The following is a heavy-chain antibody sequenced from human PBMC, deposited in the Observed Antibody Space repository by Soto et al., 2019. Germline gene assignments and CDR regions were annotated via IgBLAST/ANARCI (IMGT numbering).Heavy chain of an antibody. CDR1: GGSFSGYY. J-gene: IGHJ4*02. D-gene: IGHD3-3*01. V-gene: IGHV4-34*01. Sequence: PSETLSLTCAVYGGSFSGYYWSWIRQPPGKGLEWIGEINHSGSTNYNPSLKSRVTISVDTSKNQFSLKLSSVTAADTAVYYCARVGSYDFWSGYYGPSYYFDYWGQGTLVTVSS. CDR3: ARVGSYDFWSGYYGPSYYFDY. CDR2: INHSGST.